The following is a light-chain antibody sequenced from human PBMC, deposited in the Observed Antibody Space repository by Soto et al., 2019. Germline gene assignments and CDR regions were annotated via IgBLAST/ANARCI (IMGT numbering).Light chain of an antibody. CDR1: QSVESSY. CDR3: QQDGRSPRMYT. J-gene: IGKJ2*01. V-gene: IGKV3-20*01. CDR2: DAS. Sequence: EIVLTQSPGTLSLSPGERATLSCRASQSVESSYLAWYQQKPGQTPRLLIYDASSRATGIPDRFSGSGSGHDFTPTMSRLEAGDFGVYYCQQDGRSPRMYTFGPGTKLEIK.